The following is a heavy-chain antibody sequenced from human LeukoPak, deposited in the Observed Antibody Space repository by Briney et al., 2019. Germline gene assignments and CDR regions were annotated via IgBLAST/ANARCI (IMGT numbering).Heavy chain of an antibody. CDR3: ARVSRGPHPYYYDSSGYMDY. J-gene: IGHJ4*02. CDR1: GFTVSSNY. D-gene: IGHD3-22*01. CDR2: IYSGGST. Sequence: PGGSLRLSCAASGFTVSSNYMSWVRQAPGKGLEWVSVIYSGGSTYYADSVKGRLTISRDNSKNTLYLQMNSLRAEDTAVYYCARVSRGPHPYYYDSSGYMDYWGQGTLVTVSS. V-gene: IGHV3-53*01.